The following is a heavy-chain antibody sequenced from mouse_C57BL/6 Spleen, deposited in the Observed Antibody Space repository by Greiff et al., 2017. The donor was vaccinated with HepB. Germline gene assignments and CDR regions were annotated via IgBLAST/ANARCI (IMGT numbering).Heavy chain of an antibody. CDR1: GYAFTNYL. CDR2: INPGSGGT. CDR3: ARHYSNSWFAY. J-gene: IGHJ3*01. D-gene: IGHD2-5*01. Sequence: VQLQQSGAELVRPGTSVKVSCKASGYAFTNYLIEWVKQRPGQGLEWIGVINPGSGGTNYNEKFKGKATLTADKSSSTAYMQLSSLTSEDSAVYFCARHYSNSWFAYGGQGTLVTVSA. V-gene: IGHV1-54*01.